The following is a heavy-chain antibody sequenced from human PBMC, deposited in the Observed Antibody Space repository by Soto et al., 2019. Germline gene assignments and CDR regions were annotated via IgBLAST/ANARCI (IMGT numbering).Heavy chain of an antibody. CDR2: INPGNGDT. Sequence: GASVKVSCKASGYTFIAYNIHWVRQAPGQRLEWMGWINPGNGDTKYSQKFQDRVTITRDTSARTAYMEVSSLMSEDTAVYYWAGDPSDYWGQGTLVTVSS. V-gene: IGHV1-3*01. CDR3: AGDPSDY. CDR1: GYTFIAYN. J-gene: IGHJ4*02.